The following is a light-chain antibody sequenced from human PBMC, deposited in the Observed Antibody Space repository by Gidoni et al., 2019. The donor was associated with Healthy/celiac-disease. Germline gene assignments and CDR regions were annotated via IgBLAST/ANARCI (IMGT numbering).Light chain of an antibody. CDR3: QQYYSTPLT. V-gene: IGKV4-1*01. CDR1: QSVLYSSNNKNY. CDR2: WAS. J-gene: IGKJ5*01. Sequence: DIVMTQYPDSLAVSLGERATLNCKSSQSVLYSSNNKNYLAWYQQKPGQPPKLLIYWASTRESGVPDRFSGSGSGTDFTLTISSLQAEDVAVYYCQQYYSTPLTFGQGTRLEIK.